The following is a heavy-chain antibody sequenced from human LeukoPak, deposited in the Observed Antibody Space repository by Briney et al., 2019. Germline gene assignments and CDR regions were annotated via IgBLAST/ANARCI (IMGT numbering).Heavy chain of an antibody. Sequence: GGSLRLSCAASGFTFDDYAMHWVRQAPGKGLEWVSGISWNSGSIVYADSVRGRFTISRDNAKNSLYLQMNSLRAEDTALYYCAKGVRITMVRGAFDIWGQGTMVTVSS. CDR1: GFTFDDYA. J-gene: IGHJ3*02. D-gene: IGHD3-10*01. V-gene: IGHV3-9*01. CDR3: AKGVRITMVRGAFDI. CDR2: ISWNSGSI.